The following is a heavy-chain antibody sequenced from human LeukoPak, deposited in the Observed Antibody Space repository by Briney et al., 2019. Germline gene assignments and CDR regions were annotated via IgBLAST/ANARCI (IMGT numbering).Heavy chain of an antibody. CDR2: INPNCGGT. CDR3: LSLAGPSKNWFDT. V-gene: IGHV1-2*06. CDR1: GYTFTGSY. D-gene: IGHD6-13*01. Sequence: ASVKVSCKASGYTFTGSYMNWVRQAPGQGLEWMGRINPNCGGTNYAQKFQGRVTITRDTATSPAYLELSRPRSSDTAAYYCLSLAGPSKNWFDTWGQGTLVTVSS. J-gene: IGHJ5*02.